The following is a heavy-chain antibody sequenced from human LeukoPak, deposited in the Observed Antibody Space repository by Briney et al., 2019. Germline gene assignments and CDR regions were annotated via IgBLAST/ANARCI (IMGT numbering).Heavy chain of an antibody. CDR2: ISGYNGIA. D-gene: IGHD3-9*01. CDR1: GYIFSNYG. Sequence: ASVKVSCKASGYIFSNYGITWVRQAPGQGLEWRGWISGYNGIANYAQKLQGRVTMTTDTSTSTAYMELRSLRSDDTAVYYCARDYYDVLTGYDGDGFHIWGQGTMVTVSS. CDR3: ARDYYDVLTGYDGDGFHI. V-gene: IGHV1-18*01. J-gene: IGHJ3*02.